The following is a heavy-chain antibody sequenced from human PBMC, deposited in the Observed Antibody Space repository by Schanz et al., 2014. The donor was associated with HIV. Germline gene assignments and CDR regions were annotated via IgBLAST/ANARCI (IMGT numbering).Heavy chain of an antibody. CDR1: GFTFSSYA. D-gene: IGHD3-9*01. J-gene: IGHJ6*02. CDR2: FSGSGGST. CDR3: ARDNEERDIWTGNYYYYGMDV. V-gene: IGHV3-23*04. Sequence: EVQLVESGGGLVQPGGSLRLSCSGSGFTFSSYAMSWVRQAPGKGLEWVSGFSGSGGSTYYADSVMGRFTISRDNAKNSMYLVMNSLRDEDTAVYYCARDNEERDIWTGNYYYYGMDVWGQGTTVTVAS.